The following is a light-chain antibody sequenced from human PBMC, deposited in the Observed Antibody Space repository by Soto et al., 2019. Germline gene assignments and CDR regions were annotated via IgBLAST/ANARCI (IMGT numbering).Light chain of an antibody. Sequence: DIQMAQSPSTLSASEGDGVSITCRASQSISSWLAWYQQKPGKAPKLLIYDASSLESGVPSRFSGSGSGTEFTLTISSLQPDDFATYYCQQYNSYSWTFGQGTKVDIK. CDR1: QSISSW. CDR2: DAS. J-gene: IGKJ1*01. V-gene: IGKV1-5*01. CDR3: QQYNSYSWT.